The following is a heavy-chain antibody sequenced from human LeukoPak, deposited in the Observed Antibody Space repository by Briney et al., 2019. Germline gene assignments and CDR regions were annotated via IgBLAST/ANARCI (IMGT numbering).Heavy chain of an antibody. Sequence: GGSLRLSCAASGFTFSSYAMHWVRQAPGKGLEYVSAISSNGGSTNYADSVKGRFTISRDNSKNTLYLQMSSLRPEDTAVYYCVRVDRVGVGAGKYWGQGTLVTVSS. CDR1: GFTFSSYA. D-gene: IGHD1-26*01. CDR3: VRVDRVGVGAGKY. V-gene: IGHV3-64D*09. CDR2: ISSNGGST. J-gene: IGHJ4*02.